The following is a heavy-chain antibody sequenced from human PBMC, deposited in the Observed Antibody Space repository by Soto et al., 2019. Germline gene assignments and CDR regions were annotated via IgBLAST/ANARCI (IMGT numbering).Heavy chain of an antibody. J-gene: IGHJ4*01. CDR1: GFTFNTFA. CDR2: LSGGGDTT. D-gene: IGHD3-10*01. V-gene: IGHV3-23*01. CDR3: AKDSNYYGSGSYYVY. Sequence: PGGSLRLSCAASGFTFNTFAMSWVRQAPGKGLEWVSSLSGGGDTTYSAESVEGRFFISRDNSKNTLFLQMNSLRAEDTAVYYCAKDSNYYGSGSYYVYWGHGILVTSPQ.